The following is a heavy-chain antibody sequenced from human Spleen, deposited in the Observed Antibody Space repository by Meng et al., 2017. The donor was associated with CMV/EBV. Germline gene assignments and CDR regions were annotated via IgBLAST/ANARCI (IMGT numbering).Heavy chain of an antibody. J-gene: IGHJ4*02. Sequence: SETLSLTCTVSGGSISSEYYYWSWIRQPPGKGLEWIGSIYYSGSTYYNPSLKSRVTISVDTSKNQFSLKLSSVTAADTAVYYCARRGSGSYYRMAFDYWGQGTLVTVSS. CDR2: IYYSGST. CDR3: ARRGSGSYYRMAFDY. V-gene: IGHV4-39*01. CDR1: GGSISSEYYY. D-gene: IGHD1-26*01.